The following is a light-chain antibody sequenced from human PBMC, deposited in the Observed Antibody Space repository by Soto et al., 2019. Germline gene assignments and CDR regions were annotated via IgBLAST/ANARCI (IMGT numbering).Light chain of an antibody. J-gene: IGKJ1*01. CDR2: KTS. CDR3: QHYNNYSEA. CDR1: QSVSSS. V-gene: IGKV1-5*03. Sequence: DIEMTQSPSTLSLSVGDRVTLSCRASQSVSSSLAWYQQKPGKAPRLLISKTSNIASGIPARFSGSGSGTEFTLTISSLQPDDFAIYYCQHYNNYSEAFGQGTKVDIK.